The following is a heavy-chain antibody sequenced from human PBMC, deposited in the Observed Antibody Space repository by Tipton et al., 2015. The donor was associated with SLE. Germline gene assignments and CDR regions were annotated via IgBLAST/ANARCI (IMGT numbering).Heavy chain of an antibody. CDR3: GSSQSPYCDGDCSAFDY. V-gene: IGHV4-59*11. Sequence: TLSLTCTVSGDSFSNHFWSWIRQPPGKGLEWIGYMYRSGTTKYNPSLKSRLSMSVDTSKNQFSLKLGSVTAADTAVYYCGSSQSPYCDGDCSAFDYWGQGTLVTVSS. D-gene: IGHD2-21*01. J-gene: IGHJ4*02. CDR1: GDSFSNHF. CDR2: MYRSGTT.